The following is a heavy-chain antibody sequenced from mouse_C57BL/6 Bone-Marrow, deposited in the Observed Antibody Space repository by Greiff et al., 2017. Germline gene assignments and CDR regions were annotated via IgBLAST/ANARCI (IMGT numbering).Heavy chain of an antibody. CDR2: ISYDGSN. Sequence: EVKLMESGPGLVKPSQSLSLTCSVTGYSIPSGYYWNWIRQFPGNKLEWMGYISYDGSNNYNPSLKNRISITRDTSKNQFFLKLNSVTTEDTATYYCARVGTTDYWGQGTTLTVSS. J-gene: IGHJ2*01. CDR1: GYSIPSGYY. D-gene: IGHD2-3*01. V-gene: IGHV3-6*01. CDR3: ARVGTTDY.